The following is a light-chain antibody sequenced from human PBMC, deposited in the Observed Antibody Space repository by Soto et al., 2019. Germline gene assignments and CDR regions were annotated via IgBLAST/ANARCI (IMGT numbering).Light chain of an antibody. CDR1: SSDVGGYDF. J-gene: IGLJ1*01. V-gene: IGLV2-14*01. Sequence: ALTQPASVSGSPGQSITISCTGTSSDVGGYDFVSWYQHHPGKAPKLMIYEVSTRPSGVSNRFSGSKSGNTASLTISGLQAEDEADYYCSSYTSDWGVFGTGTKVTVL. CDR2: EVS. CDR3: SSYTSDWGV.